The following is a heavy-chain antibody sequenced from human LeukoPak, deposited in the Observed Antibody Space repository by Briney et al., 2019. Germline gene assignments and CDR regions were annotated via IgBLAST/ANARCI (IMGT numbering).Heavy chain of an antibody. Sequence: ASVKVSCKASGYTFTGYYMHWVRQAPGQGLEWMGWINPNSGGTNYAQKFQGRVTMTRDTSISTAYMELSRLRSDDTAVYYCARGKPSVTTPGDDAFDIWGQGTMVTASS. CDR3: ARGKPSVTTPGDDAFDI. D-gene: IGHD4-11*01. V-gene: IGHV1-2*02. CDR2: INPNSGGT. J-gene: IGHJ3*02. CDR1: GYTFTGYY.